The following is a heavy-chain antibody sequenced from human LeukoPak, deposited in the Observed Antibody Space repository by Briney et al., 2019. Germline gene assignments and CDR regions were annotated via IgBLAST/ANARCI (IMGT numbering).Heavy chain of an antibody. V-gene: IGHV3-48*02. CDR3: ARDKDWGFDY. CDR1: GFAFSSYS. Sequence: GGSLRLSCAASGFAFSSYSMNWVRQAPGKGLEWLSYISRDGGAMYYADSVKGRFTISRDNAQNSLYLQMNSLRDEDTAVYYCARDKDWGFDYWGQGALVTVSS. J-gene: IGHJ4*02. CDR2: ISRDGGAM. D-gene: IGHD3-16*01.